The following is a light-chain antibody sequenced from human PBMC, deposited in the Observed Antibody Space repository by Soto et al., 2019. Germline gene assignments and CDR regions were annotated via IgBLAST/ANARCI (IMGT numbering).Light chain of an antibody. CDR1: QSVSNNY. V-gene: IGKV3-20*01. Sequence: DIVLTQSPGTLSLAPGDRPTLSCRARQSVSNNYLAWYQQKTGQAPRLLIYGASNRATGIPDRFSGSGSGTDFTLTISSLHSEDFSLYYWQQYNNWPPITFGQGTRLRL. CDR3: QQYNNWPPIT. CDR2: GAS. J-gene: IGKJ5*01.